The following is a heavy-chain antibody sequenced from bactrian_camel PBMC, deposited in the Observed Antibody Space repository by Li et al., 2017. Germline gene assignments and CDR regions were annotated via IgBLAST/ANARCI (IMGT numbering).Heavy chain of an antibody. D-gene: IGHD2*01. CDR3: AKGQRLTATMDAP. J-gene: IGHJ4*01. V-gene: IGHV3S57*01. CDR2: IDSRGGT. CDR1: RRTYSTYY. Sequence: HVQLVESGGGSVQAGGSLSVSCTVSRRTYSTYYMGWFRQAPGKEREGVAVIDSRGGTAYADSATGRFTISRDNAKNTLYLQLNSLKTEDTAVYYCAKGQRLTATMDAPRGQGTQVTVS.